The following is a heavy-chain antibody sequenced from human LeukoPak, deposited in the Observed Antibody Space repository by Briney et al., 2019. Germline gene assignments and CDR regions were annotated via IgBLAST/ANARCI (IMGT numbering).Heavy chain of an antibody. V-gene: IGHV4-61*02. D-gene: IGHD3-3*01. Sequence: PSETLSLTCTVSGGSISSGSYYWSWIRQPAGKGLEWIGRIYTSGSTNYNPSLKSRVTISVDTSKNQFSLKLSSVTAADTAVYYCARDPTYYDFWSGPTFDYWGQGTLVTVSS. CDR1: GGSISSGSYY. J-gene: IGHJ4*02. CDR2: IYTSGST. CDR3: ARDPTYYDFWSGPTFDY.